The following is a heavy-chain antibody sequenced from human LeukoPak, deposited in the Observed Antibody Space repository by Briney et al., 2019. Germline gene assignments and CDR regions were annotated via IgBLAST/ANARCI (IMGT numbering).Heavy chain of an antibody. CDR3: ASRHDSGPY. CDR2: VYHTGST. J-gene: IGHJ4*02. V-gene: IGHV4-4*02. CDR1: GGSISSPNW. Sequence: PSATLSLTCAVSGGSISSPNWWTWFRQPPGKGLEWIGEVYHTGSTNYNPSLKSRVTISVDKSNNQFSLKLTSVTAADTAVYYCASRHDSGPYWGQGTLVTVSS. D-gene: IGHD4-17*01.